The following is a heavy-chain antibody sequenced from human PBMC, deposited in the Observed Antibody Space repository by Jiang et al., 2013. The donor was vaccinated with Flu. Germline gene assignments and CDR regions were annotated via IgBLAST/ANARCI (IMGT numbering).Heavy chain of an antibody. CDR3: ARSYCGGDCYSMFGYSYYGMDV. CDR1: RGSISGYY. D-gene: IGHD2-21*02. V-gene: IGHV4-59*08. Sequence: GLVKPSETLSLTCTVSRGSISGYYWSWIRQPPGKGLEWIGYIYYSGTTNYNPSLKSRVTISIDTSTNQFSLKLISVTAPDTAVYYCARSYCGGDCYSMFGYSYYGMDVWGQGTTVTVSS. J-gene: IGHJ6*02. CDR2: IYYSGTT.